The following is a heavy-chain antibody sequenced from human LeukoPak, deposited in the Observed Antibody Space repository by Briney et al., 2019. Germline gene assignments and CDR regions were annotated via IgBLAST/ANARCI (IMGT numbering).Heavy chain of an antibody. CDR2: ISSRSATI. D-gene: IGHD3-10*01. CDR3: AKSLWFGELFSGYFDY. J-gene: IGHJ4*02. V-gene: IGHV3-48*04. Sequence: PGGSLRLSCAASGFTFSSYSMNWVRQAPGKGLEWVSYISSRSATIYYADSVKGRFTISRDNAKNSLYLQMNSLRAEDTALYYCAKSLWFGELFSGYFDYWGQGTLVTVSS. CDR1: GFTFSSYS.